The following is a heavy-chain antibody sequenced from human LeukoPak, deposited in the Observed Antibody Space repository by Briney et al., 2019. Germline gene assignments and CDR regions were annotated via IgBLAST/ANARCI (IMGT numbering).Heavy chain of an antibody. V-gene: IGHV4-39*07. Sequence: PGGSLRLSCEASGFTFSRYSMNWVRQPPGKGLEWIGSIYYSGSTYYNPSLKSRVTISVDTSKNQFSLKLSSVTAADTAVYYCARDPLSRWSIHTSYWYFDLWGRGTLVTVSS. CDR2: IYYSGST. D-gene: IGHD4-23*01. J-gene: IGHJ2*01. CDR3: ARDPLSRWSIHTSYWYFDL. CDR1: GFTFSRYS.